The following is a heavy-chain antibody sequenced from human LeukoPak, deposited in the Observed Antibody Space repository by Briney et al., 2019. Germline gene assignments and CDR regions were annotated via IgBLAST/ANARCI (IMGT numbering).Heavy chain of an antibody. V-gene: IGHV4-59*01. D-gene: IGHD4-17*01. CDR2: IYYSGST. J-gene: IGHJ4*02. Sequence: VKPSETLSLTCTVSGGSISSYYWIWIRQPPGKGLEWIGYIYYSGSTNYNPSLKSRVTISVDTSKNQFSLKLSSVTAADAAVYYCARDSDYGDYVAYWGQGTLVTVSS. CDR1: GGSISSYY. CDR3: ARDSDYGDYVAY.